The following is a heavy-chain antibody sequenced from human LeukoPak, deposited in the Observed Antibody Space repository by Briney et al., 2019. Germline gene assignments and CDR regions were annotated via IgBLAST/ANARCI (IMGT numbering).Heavy chain of an antibody. J-gene: IGHJ6*02. V-gene: IGHV3-74*01. Sequence: PGGSLRLSCAASGFTFSSYWVHWVRQAPGKGLVWVSPINSDGSSTTYADSVKGRFTISRDNAKNTLYLQMNSLGAEDTAAYYCARGGSSSSWDYGIDVWGQGTTVTVSS. D-gene: IGHD6-13*01. CDR2: INSDGSST. CDR1: GFTFSSYW. CDR3: ARGGSSSSWDYGIDV.